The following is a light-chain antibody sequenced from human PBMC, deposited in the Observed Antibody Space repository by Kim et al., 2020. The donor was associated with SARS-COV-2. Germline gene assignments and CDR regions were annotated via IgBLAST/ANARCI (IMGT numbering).Light chain of an antibody. CDR3: QQSYSDPRT. Sequence: SASVGDRVTITCRASQSISSHLNWYHQKPGKAPKLLIFGASSLQSGVPSRFSGSGSGTDFTLTISSLQPEDFATYYCQQSYSDPRTFGGGTKLEI. CDR2: GAS. V-gene: IGKV1-39*01. CDR1: QSISSH. J-gene: IGKJ4*01.